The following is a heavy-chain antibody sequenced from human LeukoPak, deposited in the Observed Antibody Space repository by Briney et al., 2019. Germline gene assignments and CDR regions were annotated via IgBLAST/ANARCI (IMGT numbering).Heavy chain of an antibody. V-gene: IGHV3-7*01. Sequence: GGSLRLSCAASGFTFSSNWMSWVRQAPGKGLEWVANIKEDGSEKYYVDSVKGRFTISRDNAKNSLYLQMNSLRAEDTAVYYCARDEYNWNVDAFDIWGQGTVVTVSS. D-gene: IGHD1-20*01. CDR3: ARDEYNWNVDAFDI. CDR1: GFTFSSNW. CDR2: IKEDGSEK. J-gene: IGHJ3*02.